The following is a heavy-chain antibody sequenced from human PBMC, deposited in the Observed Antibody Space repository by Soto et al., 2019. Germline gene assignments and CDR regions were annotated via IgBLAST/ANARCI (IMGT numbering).Heavy chain of an antibody. CDR2: IYYSGST. D-gene: IGHD5-12*01. CDR1: GGSISSYY. Sequence: SETLSLTCTVSGGSISSYYWSWIRQPPGKGLEWIGYIYYSGSTNCNPSLKSRVTISVDTSKNQFSLKLSSVTAADTAVYYCARHSRLSGYAWKYYFDYWGQGTLVTVSS. V-gene: IGHV4-59*08. CDR3: ARHSRLSGYAWKYYFDY. J-gene: IGHJ4*02.